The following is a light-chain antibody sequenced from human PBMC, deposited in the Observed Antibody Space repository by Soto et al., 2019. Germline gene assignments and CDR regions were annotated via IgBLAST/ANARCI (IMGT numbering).Light chain of an antibody. CDR1: SGYSNYK. Sequence: QSVLTQPPSASASLGASVPLTCTLSSGYSNYKVDWYQQRPGKGPRFVMRVGTGGIVGSKGDGIPDRFSVLGSGLNRYLTIKNIQEEDESDYHCGADHGSGSNFIVVFGGGTKVTVL. CDR3: GADHGSGSNFIVV. J-gene: IGLJ2*01. CDR2: VGTGGIVG. V-gene: IGLV9-49*01.